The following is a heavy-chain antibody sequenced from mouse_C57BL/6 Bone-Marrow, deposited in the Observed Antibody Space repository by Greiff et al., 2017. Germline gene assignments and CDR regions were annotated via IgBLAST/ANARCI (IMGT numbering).Heavy chain of an antibody. V-gene: IGHV14-4*01. J-gene: IGHJ2*01. Sequence: VHVKQSGAELVSPGSAVKLSCTAADFNIKVAYLHCVNQLPEQLLEWIGWLDPETGDTEYALKFLAQATITADTYSNTADLQLSSLTSEDTAVYYCTTYLYGSSFGNWVQGATHTVSP. CDR2: LDPETGDT. D-gene: IGHD1-1*01. CDR1: DFNIKVAY. CDR3: TTYLYGSSFGN.